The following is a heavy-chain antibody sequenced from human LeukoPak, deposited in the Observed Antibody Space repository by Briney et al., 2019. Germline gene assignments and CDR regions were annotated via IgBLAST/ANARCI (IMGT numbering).Heavy chain of an antibody. D-gene: IGHD2-15*01. V-gene: IGHV3-30*18. J-gene: IGHJ4*02. CDR3: AKVCCSGGSCYPVDY. CDR2: ISYDGSNK. Sequence: GGSLGLSCAASGFTFSSYGMHWVRQAPGKGLEWVAVISYDGSNKYYADSVKGRFTISRDNSKNTLYLQMNSLRAEDTAVYYCAKVCCSGGSCYPVDYWGQGTLVTVSS. CDR1: GFTFSSYG.